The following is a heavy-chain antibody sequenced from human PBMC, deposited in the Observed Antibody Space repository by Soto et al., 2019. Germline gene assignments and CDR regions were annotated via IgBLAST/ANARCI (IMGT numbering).Heavy chain of an antibody. V-gene: IGHV4-31*03. CDR3: ASGYRYGHDRGWWFRP. J-gene: IGHJ5*02. CDR2: IYYSGST. D-gene: IGHD5-18*01. Sequence: QVQLQESGPGLVKPSQTLSLTCTVSGGSISRGGYYWSWIRQHPGQGMEWIGYIYYSGSTYYTPSLKSRVTISVDPSKNLLTLKLGSVTSADTAVYYCASGYRYGHDRGWWFRPWGPGTLVTVSS. CDR1: GGSISRGGYY.